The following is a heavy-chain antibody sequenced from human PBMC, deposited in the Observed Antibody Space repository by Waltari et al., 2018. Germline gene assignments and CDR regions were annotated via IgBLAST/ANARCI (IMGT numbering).Heavy chain of an antibody. D-gene: IGHD6-13*01. CDR2: INNGVVDK. Sequence: EVQLLESGGGVAQPGGSLTLSCAASGFSFTAYAMSWVRQTPDRGLGGVSGINNGVVDKYYTDSVKGRFSVSRDNSRNTLYLQMSSLRAEDTAVYYCAKEIGALGTPVFDYWGQGTLVSVSS. J-gene: IGHJ4*02. CDR3: AKEIGALGTPVFDY. CDR1: GFSFTAYA. V-gene: IGHV3-23*01.